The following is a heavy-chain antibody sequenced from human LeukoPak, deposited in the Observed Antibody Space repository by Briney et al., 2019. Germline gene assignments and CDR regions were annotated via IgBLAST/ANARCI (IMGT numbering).Heavy chain of an antibody. CDR1: GYSFTSYW. D-gene: IGHD3-10*01. CDR3: ARLSMVRGVKNYYYGMDV. V-gene: IGHV5-51*01. CDR2: IYPGDSDT. Sequence: GESLKISCKGSGYSFTSYWIGWVRQMPGKGLEWMGIIYPGDSDTRYSPSFQGQVTISADKSISTAYLQWSSLKASDTAMYYCARLSMVRGVKNYYYGMDVWGQGTTVTVSS. J-gene: IGHJ6*02.